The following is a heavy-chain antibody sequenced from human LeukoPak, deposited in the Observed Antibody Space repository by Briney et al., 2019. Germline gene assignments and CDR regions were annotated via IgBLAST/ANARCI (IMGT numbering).Heavy chain of an antibody. V-gene: IGHV3-30-3*01. CDR3: ARDSSGSYVGRNDAFDI. CDR2: ISYDGNNK. Sequence: QAGGSLRLSCAASGFIFSSYAMHWVRQAPGKGLEWVAVISYDGNNKYYGDSVKGRFTISRDNSKNTLYLQMNSLKTEDTAVYYCARDSSGSYVGRNDAFDIWGQGTMVTVSS. J-gene: IGHJ3*02. CDR1: GFIFSSYA. D-gene: IGHD1-26*01.